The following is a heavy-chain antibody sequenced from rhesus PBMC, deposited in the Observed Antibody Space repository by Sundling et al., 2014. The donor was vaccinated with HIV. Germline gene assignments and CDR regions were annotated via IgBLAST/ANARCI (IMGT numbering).Heavy chain of an antibody. CDR2: INPSNGHT. V-gene: IGHV1-200*01. D-gene: IGHD3-3*01. Sequence: QVQLVQSGPEVKKPGASVKLSCKASGYTFTRYSINWVRQAPGQGLEWMGWINPSNGHTDYAQKFKDRVTMTRDTSTSTAYMELSSLRSEDTAVYYCARGLQYLEWFVGIGLDSWGQGVVVTVSS. J-gene: IGHJ6*01. CDR3: ARGLQYLEWFVGIGLDS. CDR1: GYTFTRYS.